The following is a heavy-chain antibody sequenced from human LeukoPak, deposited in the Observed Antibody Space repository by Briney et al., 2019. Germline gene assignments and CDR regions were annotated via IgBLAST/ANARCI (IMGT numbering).Heavy chain of an antibody. V-gene: IGHV1-69*04. D-gene: IGHD6-13*01. CDR3: ARDPRGIAAYYYYGMDV. CDR1: GGTXSSYA. CDR2: IIPILNIT. J-gene: IGHJ6*02. Sequence: SVKVSCKASGGTXSSYATSWVRQAPGQGLEWMGRIIPILNITNYAQKFQGRVTITADKSTRTAYMELSSLRSEDTAVYYCARDPRGIAAYYYYGMDVWGQGTTVTVSS.